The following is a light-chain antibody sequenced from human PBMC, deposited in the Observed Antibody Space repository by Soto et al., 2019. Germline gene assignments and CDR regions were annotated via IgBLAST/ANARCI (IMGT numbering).Light chain of an antibody. J-gene: IGKJ1*01. CDR3: QQYNTWLWT. CDR1: QSVNAN. Sequence: EVVMTQSPATLSVSPGERATLSCRASQSVNANVAWYQQKPGQAPRLLIHGASNRATGIPARFSGSGFGTEFNLTSSGLQSEDFAVYYCQQYNTWLWTFGQGTKVEI. CDR2: GAS. V-gene: IGKV3-15*01.